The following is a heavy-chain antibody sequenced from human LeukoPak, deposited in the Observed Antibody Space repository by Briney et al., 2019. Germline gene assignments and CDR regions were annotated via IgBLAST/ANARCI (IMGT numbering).Heavy chain of an antibody. J-gene: IGHJ4*01. Sequence: PSETLSLTCTVSGGSISSYYWSWIRQPPGKGLEWIGYIYYSGSTNYNPSLKSRVTISVDTSKNQFSLKLSSVTAADTAVYYCARRQGDDWGHGTLVTVSS. V-gene: IGHV4-59*01. CDR3: ARRQGDD. CDR2: IYYSGST. CDR1: GGSISSYY.